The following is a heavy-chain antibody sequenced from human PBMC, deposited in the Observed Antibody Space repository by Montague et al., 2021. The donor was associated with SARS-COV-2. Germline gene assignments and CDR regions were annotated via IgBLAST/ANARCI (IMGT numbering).Heavy chain of an antibody. D-gene: IGHD3-9*01. CDR2: INQCGAS. CDR1: RGSLSNYY. J-gene: IGHJ3*02. CDR3: ARGRPVQGSFRHFDSISSGALDI. V-gene: IGHV4-34*01. Sequence: SETLSLTCAVSRGSLSNYYWTWIRQSPGKGLEWIGEINQCGASXXTPSXXXRVTISLDTSKKQISLKLDSVTVADTAVFFCARGRPVQGSFRHFDSISSGALDIWAQGSLVIVSS.